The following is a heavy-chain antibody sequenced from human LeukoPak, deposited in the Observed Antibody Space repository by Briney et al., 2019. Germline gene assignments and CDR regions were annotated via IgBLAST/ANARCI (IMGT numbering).Heavy chain of an antibody. V-gene: IGHV1-69*13. CDR1: GGTFSSYA. Sequence: ASVKVSCKASGGTFSSYAISWVRQAPGQGLEWMGGIIPIFCTANYAQKFQGRVTITADESTSTAYMELSSLRSEDTAVYYCATRASIAAPIDYWGQGTLVTVSS. CDR2: IIPIFCTA. CDR3: ATRASIAAPIDY. D-gene: IGHD6-13*01. J-gene: IGHJ4*02.